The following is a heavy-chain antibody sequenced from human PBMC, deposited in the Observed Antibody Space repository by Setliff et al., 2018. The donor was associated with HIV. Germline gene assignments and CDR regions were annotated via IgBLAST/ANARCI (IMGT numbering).Heavy chain of an antibody. D-gene: IGHD3-22*01. J-gene: IGHJ6*03. V-gene: IGHV4-59*08. CDR1: GGSISNYY. CDR3: ARQHYYDSSGSNLMDV. CDR2: IYYSGST. Sequence: PSETLSLTCTVSGGSISNYYWSWIRQPPGKGLEWIGYIYYSGSTTYNPSLESRVTISIDTSKNQFSLKLSSVTAADTAVYYCARQHYYDSSGSNLMDVWGKGTTVTVSS.